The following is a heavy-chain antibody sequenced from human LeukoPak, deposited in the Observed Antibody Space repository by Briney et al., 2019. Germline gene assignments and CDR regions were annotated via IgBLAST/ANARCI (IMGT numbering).Heavy chain of an antibody. CDR3: ARTAYYYDSSGFNWFDP. V-gene: IGHV1-18*01. Sequence: ASVKVSCKASGYTFTSYGISWVRQAPGQGLEWMGWISAYNGNTNYARKLQGRVTMTTDTSTSTAYMELRSLRSDDTAVYYCARTAYYYDSSGFNWFDPWGQGTLVTVSS. D-gene: IGHD3-22*01. CDR1: GYTFTSYG. J-gene: IGHJ5*02. CDR2: ISAYNGNT.